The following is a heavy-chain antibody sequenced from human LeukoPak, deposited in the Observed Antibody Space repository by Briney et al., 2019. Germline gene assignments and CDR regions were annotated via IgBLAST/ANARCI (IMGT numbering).Heavy chain of an antibody. CDR2: ISGSGGNT. D-gene: IGHD3-3*01. V-gene: IGHV3-23*01. Sequence: GGSLRLSCTASGFTFSSYPMSWVRQAPGKGLEWVSAISGSGGNTYYADSVKGRFTISRDNAKNSLYLQMNSLRAEDTAVYYCARVWFGFLEYFDYWGQGTLVTVSS. J-gene: IGHJ4*02. CDR3: ARVWFGFLEYFDY. CDR1: GFTFSSYP.